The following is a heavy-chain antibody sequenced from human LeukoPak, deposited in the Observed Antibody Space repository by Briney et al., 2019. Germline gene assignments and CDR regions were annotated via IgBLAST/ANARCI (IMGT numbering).Heavy chain of an antibody. V-gene: IGHV3-49*03. D-gene: IGHD3-3*01. J-gene: IGHJ6*04. CDR3: TRDHYFWSGLLDV. CDR1: GFTFGDYS. Sequence: GGSLRLSCTGSGFTFGDYSMSWFRQAPGKGLEWVGFIRRKGYGGTTEYAASVKGRFTISRDDSKSTAYLQMNSLKTEDTAVYYCTRDHYFWSGLLDVWGTGTTVTVSS. CDR2: IRRKGYGGTT.